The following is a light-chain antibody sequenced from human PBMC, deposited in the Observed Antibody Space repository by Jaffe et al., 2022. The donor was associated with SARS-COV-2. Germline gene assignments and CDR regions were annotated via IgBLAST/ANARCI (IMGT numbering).Light chain of an antibody. J-gene: IGLJ3*02. CDR2: DVS. Sequence: QSALTQPASVSGSPGQSITISCTGTSSDVGGYNYVSWYQQHPGKAPKLMIYDVSDRPVGVSNRFSGSKSDKTASLTISGLQAEDEAEYYCSSYTSTSTVVFGGGTKLTVL. CDR1: SSDVGGYNY. CDR3: SSYTSTSTVV. V-gene: IGLV2-14*01.